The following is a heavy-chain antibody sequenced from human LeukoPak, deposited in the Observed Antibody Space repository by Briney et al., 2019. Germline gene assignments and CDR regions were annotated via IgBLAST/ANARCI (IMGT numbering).Heavy chain of an antibody. CDR3: AREDIVVVPAATLNDAFDI. CDR2: IKQDGSEK. Sequence: GGSLRLSCAAYGFTFSIYWMSWVRQAPGKGLEWVANIKQDGSEKYYVDSVKGRFTISRDNAKNSLYLQMNSLRAEDTAVYYCAREDIVVVPAATLNDAFDIWGQGTMVTVSS. CDR1: GFTFSIYW. J-gene: IGHJ3*02. V-gene: IGHV3-7*01. D-gene: IGHD2-2*01.